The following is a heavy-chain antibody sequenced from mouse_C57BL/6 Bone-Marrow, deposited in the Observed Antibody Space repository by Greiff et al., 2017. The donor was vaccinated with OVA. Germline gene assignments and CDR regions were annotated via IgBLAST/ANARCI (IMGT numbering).Heavy chain of an antibody. J-gene: IGHJ2*01. V-gene: IGHV5-16*01. D-gene: IGHD1-1*01. Sequence: EVQRVESEGGLVQPGSSMKLSCTASGFTFSDYYMAWVRQVPEKGLEWVANINYDGSSTYYLDSLKSRFIISRDNAKNILYLQMSSLKSEDTATYYCAREYYGSSLYYFDYWGQGTTLTVSS. CDR3: AREYYGSSLYYFDY. CDR2: INYDGSST. CDR1: GFTFSDYY.